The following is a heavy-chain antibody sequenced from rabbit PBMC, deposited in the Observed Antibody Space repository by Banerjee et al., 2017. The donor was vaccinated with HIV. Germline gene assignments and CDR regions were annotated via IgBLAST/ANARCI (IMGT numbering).Heavy chain of an antibody. J-gene: IGHJ4*01. V-gene: IGHV1S45*01. Sequence: QEQLEESGGDLVKPEGSLTLTCTASGFSFSNTYVMCWVRQAPGKGLEWIACIYSGSSGSTYYASWAKGRFTISKTSSTTVTLQMTSLTAADTATYFCAREGAGSYGWAGIAYDLWGPGTLVTVS. CDR2: IYSGSSGST. CDR3: AREGAGSYGWAGIAYDL. CDR1: GFSFSNTYV. D-gene: IGHD6-1*01.